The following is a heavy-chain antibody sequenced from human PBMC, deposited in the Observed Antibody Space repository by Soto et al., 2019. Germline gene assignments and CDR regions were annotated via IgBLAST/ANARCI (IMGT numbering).Heavy chain of an antibody. CDR3: ARADRTLVTSYGLDV. CDR1: GGSFSGFY. J-gene: IGHJ6*02. Sequence: QVQIQQWGAGLLKPSETLSLTCAVSGGSFSGFYWTWIRQPPGEGLEWIGEINHSGTINFNPSLRSGLTISLDSSKKHFSLKLTSLTAADAAVYYCARADRTLVTSYGLDVWGQGTTVTVSS. CDR2: INHSGTI. V-gene: IGHV4-34*02. D-gene: IGHD2-21*02.